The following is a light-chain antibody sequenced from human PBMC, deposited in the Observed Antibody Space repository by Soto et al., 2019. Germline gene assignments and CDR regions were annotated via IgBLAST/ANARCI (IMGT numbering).Light chain of an antibody. J-gene: IGLJ1*01. V-gene: IGLV2-18*02. Sequence: QSVLTQPPSVSESLGQSVTISCTGTSSDVGSYNRVSWYQQPPGTAPKLMIYEVSNRPSGVPDRFSGSKSGNTASLTISGLQAEDEADYYCSSYTSSSTYVFGTGTKVTVL. CDR1: SSDVGSYNR. CDR3: SSYTSSSTYV. CDR2: EVS.